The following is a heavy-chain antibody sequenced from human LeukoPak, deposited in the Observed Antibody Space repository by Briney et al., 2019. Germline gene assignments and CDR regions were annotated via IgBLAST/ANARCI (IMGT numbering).Heavy chain of an antibody. CDR2: ISFDGRVP. Sequence: PGRSLRLSCAASAFNFSHNAMHWVRQAPGKGLEWVAVISFDGRVPHSADSVKGRFTISRDNSKSTLYLQVSSLRPEDTAVYYCARQGPEWQLLFGFFDLWGRGTLVTVSS. V-gene: IGHV3-30*08. D-gene: IGHD1-26*01. CDR1: AFNFSHNA. CDR3: ARQGPEWQLLFGFFDL. J-gene: IGHJ2*01.